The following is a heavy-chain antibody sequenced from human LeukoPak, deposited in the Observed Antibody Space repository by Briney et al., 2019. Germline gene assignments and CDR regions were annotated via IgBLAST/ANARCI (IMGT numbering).Heavy chain of an antibody. CDR2: IIPILGIA. Sequence: AASVKVSCKASGGTFSSYAISWVRQAPGQGREWMGRIIPILGIANYAQKFQGRVTITADKSTSTAYMELSSLRSEDTAVYYCAREQGLWFGVLLGYYYYGMDVWGQGTTVTVSS. CDR1: GGTFSSYA. V-gene: IGHV1-69*04. J-gene: IGHJ6*02. CDR3: AREQGLWFGVLLGYYYYGMDV. D-gene: IGHD3-10*01.